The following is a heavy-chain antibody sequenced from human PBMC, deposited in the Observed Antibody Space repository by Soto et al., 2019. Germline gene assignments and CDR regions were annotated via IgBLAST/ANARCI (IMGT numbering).Heavy chain of an antibody. V-gene: IGHV3-9*01. CDR3: AKGAVTSIFGYFDY. J-gene: IGHJ4*02. CDR2: ISWNSGNI. CDR1: GFTFDDFA. Sequence: EVHLVESGGGLVQPGRSLRLSCAASGFTFDDFAMHWVRQVPGKGLEWVSSISWNSGNIVYADSVKGRFTISRDSAKNSLYLQMNSLRTEDTALYYCAKGAVTSIFGYFDYWGQGTLVPVSS. D-gene: IGHD3-3*01.